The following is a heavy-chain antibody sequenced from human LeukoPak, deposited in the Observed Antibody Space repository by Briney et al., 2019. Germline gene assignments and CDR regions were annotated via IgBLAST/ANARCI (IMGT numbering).Heavy chain of an antibody. V-gene: IGHV1-24*01. Sequence: ASVKVSCKVSGYTLTELSMHWVRQAPGKGLEWMGGFDPEDGETIYAQKFQGRVTMTEDTSTSTAYMELRSLRSDDTAAYYCARSRPIYCSSTSCYPLDPWGQGTLVTVSS. CDR3: ARSRPIYCSSTSCYPLDP. CDR2: FDPEDGET. J-gene: IGHJ5*02. CDR1: GYTLTELS. D-gene: IGHD2-2*01.